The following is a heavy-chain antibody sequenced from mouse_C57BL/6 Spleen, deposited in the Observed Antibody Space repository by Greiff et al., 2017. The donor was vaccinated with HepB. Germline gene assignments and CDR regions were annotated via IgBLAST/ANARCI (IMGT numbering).Heavy chain of an antibody. CDR1: GYTFTSYW. J-gene: IGHJ3*01. CDR3: ERSGYDYDDGSEFAY. Sequence: QVQLQQPGTELVKPGASVKLSCKASGYTFTSYWMHWVKQRPGQGLEWIGNINPSNGGTNYNEKFKSKATLTVDKSSSTAYMQLSSLTSEDSAVYYGERSGYDYDDGSEFAYWGQGTPVTVSA. V-gene: IGHV1-53*01. D-gene: IGHD2-4*01. CDR2: INPSNGGT.